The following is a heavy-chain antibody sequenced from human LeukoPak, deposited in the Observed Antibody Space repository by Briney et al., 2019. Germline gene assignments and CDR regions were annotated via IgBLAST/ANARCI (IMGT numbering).Heavy chain of an antibody. Sequence: ASVKVSCKASGYTFTSYGISWVRQAPGEGLEWVGWISNFDGDTKVAENLQGRVTLTTDSSTSTAYMVLTNLKFDDTAVYYCVRARGCSNCVLTDGFDSWGQGTKVTVSS. CDR2: ISNFDGDT. D-gene: IGHD6-13*01. CDR1: GYTFTSYG. V-gene: IGHV1-18*01. J-gene: IGHJ3*01. CDR3: VRARGCSNCVLTDGFDS.